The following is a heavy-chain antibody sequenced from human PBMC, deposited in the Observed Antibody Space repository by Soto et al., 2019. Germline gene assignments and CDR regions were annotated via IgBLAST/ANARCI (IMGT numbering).Heavy chain of an antibody. CDR2: ISGSGGST. D-gene: IGHD3-10*01. Sequence: GGSLRLSCAASGFTFSSYAMSWVRQAPGKGLEWVSAISGSGGSTYYADSVKGRFTISRDNSKNTLYLQMNSLRAEDTAVYYCAKVKIGGSGVIDAFDIWGQGTMVTVSS. CDR3: AKVKIGGSGVIDAFDI. CDR1: GFTFSSYA. V-gene: IGHV3-23*01. J-gene: IGHJ3*02.